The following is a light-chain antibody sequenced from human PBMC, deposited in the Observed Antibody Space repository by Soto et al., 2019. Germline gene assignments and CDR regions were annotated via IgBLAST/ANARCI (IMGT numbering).Light chain of an antibody. Sequence: ETVLTQSPGTLSLSPGERATLSCRASQSVSSSYLAWYQQKPGQAPRLLIYGASSRATGIPDRFSGSGSETDFTLTISRLEPEDFAVYYCQQYGSSRWTFGQGTKVDIK. CDR2: GAS. V-gene: IGKV3-20*01. CDR3: QQYGSSRWT. CDR1: QSVSSSY. J-gene: IGKJ1*01.